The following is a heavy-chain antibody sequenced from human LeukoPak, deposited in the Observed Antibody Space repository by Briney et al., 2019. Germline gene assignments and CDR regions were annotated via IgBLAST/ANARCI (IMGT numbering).Heavy chain of an antibody. D-gene: IGHD1-26*01. CDR1: GYTFTSYY. CDR3: AKCAVSYGGLDY. Sequence: ASVKVSCKASGYTFTSYYMHWVRQAPGQGLEWMGIINPSGGSTSYAQKFQGRVTMTRDTSTSTVYMELSSLRSEDTAVYYCAKCAVSYGGLDYWGQGTLVTVSS. J-gene: IGHJ4*02. CDR2: INPSGGST. V-gene: IGHV1-46*01.